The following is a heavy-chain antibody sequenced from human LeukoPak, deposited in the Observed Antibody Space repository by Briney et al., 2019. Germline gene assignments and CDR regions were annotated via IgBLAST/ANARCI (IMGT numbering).Heavy chain of an antibody. J-gene: IGHJ6*03. CDR2: IYTSGST. CDR3: ARVKVRGVKSSRYYYYYMDV. Sequence: SETLSLTCTVSGGSISSGSYYWSWIRQPAGKGLEWIGRIYTSGSTNYNPSLKSRVTISVDTSKNQFSLKLSSVTAADTAVYYCARVKVRGVKSSRYYYYYMDVWGKGTTVTVSS. D-gene: IGHD3-10*01. V-gene: IGHV4-61*02. CDR1: GGSISSGSYY.